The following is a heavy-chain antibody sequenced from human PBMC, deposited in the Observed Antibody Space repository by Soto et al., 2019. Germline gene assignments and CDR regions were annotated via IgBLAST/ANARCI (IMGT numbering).Heavy chain of an antibody. V-gene: IGHV1-69*01. CDR2: IIPMFAAT. Sequence: QVQLAQSGAEVRKPGSSVKVSCRASGGSFSDFAFSWVRQAPGQGLEWMGGIIPMFAATKYAQRFQDRVTSTAYASPKTVYLALSSLTSDDSAVYYCARGGIVAVPAALSSYDDYTNYRFDSWGQGTLVSVSS. CDR3: ARGGIVAVPAALSSYDDYTNYRFDS. D-gene: IGHD2-15*01. J-gene: IGHJ4*02. CDR1: GGSFSDFA.